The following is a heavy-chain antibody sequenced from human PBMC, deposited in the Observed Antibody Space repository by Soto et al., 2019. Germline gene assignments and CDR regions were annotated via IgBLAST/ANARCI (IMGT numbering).Heavy chain of an antibody. CDR2: IYYSGST. D-gene: IGHD5-12*01. J-gene: IGHJ4*02. Sequence: ETLSLTCTVSGGSISSSSYYWGWIRQPPGKGLEWIGSIYYSGSTYYNPSLKSRVTISVDTSKNQFSLKLSSVTAADTAVYYCARHRGYDTITYFDYWGQGTLVTVS. CDR1: GGSISSSSYY. CDR3: ARHRGYDTITYFDY. V-gene: IGHV4-39*01.